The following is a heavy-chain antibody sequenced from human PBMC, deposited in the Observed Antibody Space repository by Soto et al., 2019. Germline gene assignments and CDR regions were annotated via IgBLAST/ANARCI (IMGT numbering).Heavy chain of an antibody. CDR3: AADRKIVGTIGAFDF. D-gene: IGHD1-26*01. CDR2: SAPEEGEP. Sequence: GASVKVSCKVPINTLTELTIDWLRQAPGKGLEWMGRSAPEEGEPIYPQKFQGRVSMAEDPSTDTAYMELTSLRFEDTAVYFCAADRKIVGTIGAFDFWGQGTLVTVSS. J-gene: IGHJ4*02. V-gene: IGHV1-24*01. CDR1: INTLTELT.